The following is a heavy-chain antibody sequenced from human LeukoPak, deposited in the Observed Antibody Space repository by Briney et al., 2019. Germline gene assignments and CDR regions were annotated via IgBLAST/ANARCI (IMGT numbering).Heavy chain of an antibody. Sequence: PGRSLRLSWAASGFTFSNYAMHWVRQAPGKGLDWVAIISSDKNNKYYADSVKGRFTISRDNSKNTLYLQMKSLRDADTDVYYCAKDLDTAMANWGQGTLVTVSS. V-gene: IGHV3-30-3*01. CDR1: GFTFSNYA. CDR3: AKDLDTAMAN. D-gene: IGHD5-18*01. CDR2: ISSDKNNK. J-gene: IGHJ4*02.